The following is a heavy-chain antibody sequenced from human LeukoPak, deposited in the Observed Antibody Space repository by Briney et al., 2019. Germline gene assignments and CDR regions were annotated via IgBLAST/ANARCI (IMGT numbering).Heavy chain of an antibody. V-gene: IGHV3-30-3*01. CDR1: GFTFSSYA. CDR3: ASTDIVGATSPSYYYYGMDV. CDR2: ISYDGSNK. D-gene: IGHD1-26*01. J-gene: IGHJ6*02. Sequence: PGRSLRLSCAASGFTFSSYAMHWVRQAPGKGLEWVAVISYDGSNKYYADSVKGRFTISRDNSKNTLYLQMNSLRAEDTAVYYCASTDIVGATSPSYYYYGMDVWGQGTTVTVPS.